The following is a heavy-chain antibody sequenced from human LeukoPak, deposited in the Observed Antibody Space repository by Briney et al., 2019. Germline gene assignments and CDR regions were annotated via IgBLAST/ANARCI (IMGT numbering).Heavy chain of an antibody. J-gene: IGHJ4*02. CDR1: GFTFRSYA. D-gene: IGHD1-26*01. CDR3: AITVGATPFDY. Sequence: PGRSLRLSCAASGFTFRSYAMHWVRQAPGKGLEWVAVISYDGSNKYYADSVKGRFTISRDNSKNTLYLQMNSLRAEDTAVYYCAITVGATPFDYWGQGTLVTVSS. CDR2: ISYDGSNK. V-gene: IGHV3-30*04.